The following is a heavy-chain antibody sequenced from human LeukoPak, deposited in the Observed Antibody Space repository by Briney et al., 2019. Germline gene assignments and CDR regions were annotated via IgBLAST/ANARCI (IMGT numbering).Heavy chain of an antibody. CDR3: AKGGAYYYYGMDV. CDR1: GFTFSSYA. J-gene: IGHJ6*02. CDR2: ISGSGGST. D-gene: IGHD4/OR15-4a*01. Sequence: GGSLRLSCAASGFTFSSYAMSWVRQAPGKGLEWVSAISGSGGSTCYADSVKGRFTISRDNSKNTLYLQMNSLRAEDTAVYYCAKGGAYYYYGMDVWGQGTTVTVSS. V-gene: IGHV3-23*01.